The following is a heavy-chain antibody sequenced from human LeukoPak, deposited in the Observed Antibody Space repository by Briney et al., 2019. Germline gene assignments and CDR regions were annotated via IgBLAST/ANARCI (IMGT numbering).Heavy chain of an antibody. J-gene: IGHJ4*02. Sequence: SETLSLTCAVSGGSISSGGYSWSWIRQPPGKGLEWIGYIYHSGSTYYNPSLKSRVTISVDRSKNQFSLKLSSVTAADTAVYYCARGVRARDGDYWGQGTLVTVSS. CDR2: IYHSGST. CDR3: ARGVRARDGDY. CDR1: GGSISSGGYS. V-gene: IGHV4-30-2*01. D-gene: IGHD4-17*01.